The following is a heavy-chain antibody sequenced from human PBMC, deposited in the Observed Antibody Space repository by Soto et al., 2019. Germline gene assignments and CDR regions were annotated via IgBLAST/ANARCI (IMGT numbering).Heavy chain of an antibody. CDR3: VSQRTSVLTQAYFNY. CDR1: GGSVSNSNYY. CDR2: VYYRGRS. J-gene: IGHJ4*02. D-gene: IGHD2-8*01. V-gene: IGHV4-39*01. Sequence: SETLSLTCTVSGGSVSNSNYYWGWIRQSPGKGLEWIGSVYYRGRSYSKSSVKSRVTISVDTSKNQFSLNLNSVTASDTAVYFCVSQRTSVLTQAYFNYWGPGALVTVSS.